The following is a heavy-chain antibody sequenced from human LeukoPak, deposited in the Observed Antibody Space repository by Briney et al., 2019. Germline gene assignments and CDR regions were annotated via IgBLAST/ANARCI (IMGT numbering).Heavy chain of an antibody. CDR3: ARAQYFDWSLDY. D-gene: IGHD3-9*01. CDR2: INPNSGGT. J-gene: IGHJ4*02. CDR1: GYTFIGYY. V-gene: IGHV1-2*02. Sequence: ASVKVSCKASGYTFIGYYMHWVRQAPGQGLEWMGWINPNSGGTNYAQKFQDRVTMTRDTSISTAYMELSRLRSDDTAVYYCARAQYFDWSLDYWGQGTLVTVSS.